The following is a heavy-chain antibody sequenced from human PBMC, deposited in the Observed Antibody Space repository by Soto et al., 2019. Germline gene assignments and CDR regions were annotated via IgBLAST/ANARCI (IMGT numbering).Heavy chain of an antibody. V-gene: IGHV1-69*01. CDR3: ARDDGAGARDA. CDR1: GGTFGDYG. CDR2: ILPVFRTP. D-gene: IGHD3-10*01. Sequence: QMHLVQSGPEVRKPGSSVKVSCKASGGTFGDYGIDWVRQAPGHGLEWMGGILPVFRTPRNAQKFEGRVSLTEDELTNKAFMELNRRAPEDAATYYCARDDGAGARDAWGQGPTVIV. J-gene: IGHJ6*02.